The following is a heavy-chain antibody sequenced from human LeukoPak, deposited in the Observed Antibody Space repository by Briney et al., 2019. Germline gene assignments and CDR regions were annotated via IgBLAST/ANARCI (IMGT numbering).Heavy chain of an antibody. V-gene: IGHV4-39*01. CDR2: IYYSGST. CDR1: GGSISSSYW. J-gene: IGHJ6*03. CDR3: ARHKDYYYSYMDV. Sequence: SETLSLTCAVSGGSISSSYWWSWIRQPPGRGLEWIGTIYYSGSTYYNPSLTSRVAISVDTSKNQFSLKLSSVTAADTAVYYCARHKDYYYSYMDVWGKGTTVTISS.